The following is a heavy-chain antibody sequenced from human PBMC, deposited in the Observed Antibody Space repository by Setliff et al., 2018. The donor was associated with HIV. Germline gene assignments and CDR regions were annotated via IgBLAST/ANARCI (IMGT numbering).Heavy chain of an antibody. V-gene: IGHV4-4*09. J-gene: IGHJ4*02. CDR1: GGSITSYY. Sequence: PSETLSLTCTVSGGSITSYYWSWIRQPPGKGLEWIGYISTSGSTNYNPSLKSRVTISVDTPKNHVSLKLTSVTAADTAVYYCAREGRGLFDYWGQGTLVTVSS. D-gene: IGHD3-10*01. CDR2: ISTSGST. CDR3: AREGRGLFDY.